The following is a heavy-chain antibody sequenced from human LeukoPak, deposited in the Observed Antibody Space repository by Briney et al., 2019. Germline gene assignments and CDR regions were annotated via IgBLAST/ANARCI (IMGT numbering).Heavy chain of an antibody. J-gene: IGHJ6*03. Sequence: PGGSLRLSCGASGFTFNRYAMSGVRQAPGKGLEWVSAISGSCGSTYCADSVKGRYANSGENSKNTLYLQMNSLRAEDTAVYYCAKDWGLTNGDDEAAYYMDVWGKGTTVTVSS. CDR1: GFTFNRYA. V-gene: IGHV3-23*01. D-gene: IGHD4-17*01. CDR3: AKDWGLTNGDDEAAYYMDV. CDR2: ISGSCGST.